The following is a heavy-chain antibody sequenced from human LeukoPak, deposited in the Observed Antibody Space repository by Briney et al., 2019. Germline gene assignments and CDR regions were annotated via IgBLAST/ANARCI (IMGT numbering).Heavy chain of an antibody. CDR3: ARIAGFGERGFDY. CDR2: ISANRGNT. D-gene: IGHD3-10*01. CDR1: GGTFSSYA. Sequence: ASVKVSCKASGGTFSSYAISWVRQAPGQGLEWMGWISANRGNTNYAQKLQGRVTMTKDTSTSTAYMELRSLRSDDTAAYYCARIAGFGERGFDYWGQGTLVTVSS. J-gene: IGHJ4*02. V-gene: IGHV1-18*01.